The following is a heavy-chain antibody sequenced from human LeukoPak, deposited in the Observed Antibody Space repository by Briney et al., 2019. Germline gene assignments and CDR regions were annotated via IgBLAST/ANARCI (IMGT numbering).Heavy chain of an antibody. D-gene: IGHD1-7*01. J-gene: IGHJ4*02. Sequence: KPGGSLRLSCAASGFTFSSYSMNWVRQAPGKGLEWVSSISSSSSYIYYADSVKGRFTISRDNAKNSLYLQMNSLRAEDTAVYYCARDLLQTGITGTTSDYWGQGTLVTVSS. CDR2: ISSSSSYI. CDR3: ARDLLQTGITGTTSDY. V-gene: IGHV3-21*01. CDR1: GFTFSSYS.